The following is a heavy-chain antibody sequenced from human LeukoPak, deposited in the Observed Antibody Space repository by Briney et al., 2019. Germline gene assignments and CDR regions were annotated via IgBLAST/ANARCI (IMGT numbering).Heavy chain of an antibody. CDR1: GGSISSYY. CDR2: IYYSGST. Sequence: ASETLSLTYTVSGGSISSYYWSWIRQPPGKGLEWIGYIYYSGSTNYNPSLKSRVTMSVDTSKNQFSLKLSSVTAADTAVYYCARAYGDSYWGQGTLVTVSS. J-gene: IGHJ4*02. V-gene: IGHV4-59*01. CDR3: ARAYGDSY. D-gene: IGHD4-17*01.